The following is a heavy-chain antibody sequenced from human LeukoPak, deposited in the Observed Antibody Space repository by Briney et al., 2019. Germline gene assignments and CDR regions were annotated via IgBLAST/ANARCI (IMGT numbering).Heavy chain of an antibody. CDR2: NFYRGRT. D-gene: IGHD1-26*01. CDR1: GVSISTSTYY. V-gene: IGHV4-39*01. CDR3: ARQGGWGGAASLIEY. J-gene: IGHJ4*02. Sequence: PSETLSLTCTVPGVSISTSTYYWAWIRQPPGKGLEWIGCNFYRGRTYYNPSLKSRVTISVDTSKNQFSLKLSSVTASDTAIFYCARQGGWGGAASLIEYWGQGTLVTVSS.